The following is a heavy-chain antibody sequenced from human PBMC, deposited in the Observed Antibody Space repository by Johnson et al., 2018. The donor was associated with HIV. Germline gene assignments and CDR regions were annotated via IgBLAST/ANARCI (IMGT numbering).Heavy chain of an antibody. D-gene: IGHD3-3*01. J-gene: IGHJ3*02. CDR3: ARAYYNFRSGNAFDI. Sequence: VQLVESGGGLVQPGGSLRLSCAASGFTFSSYWMSWVRQAPGKGLEWVANIKQDGSEKYYVDSVKGRFPISRDNAKNSLYLQMNSLRAEDTAVYYCARAYYNFRSGNAFDIWGQGTMVTVSS. CDR2: IKQDGSEK. CDR1: GFTFSSYW. V-gene: IGHV3-7*01.